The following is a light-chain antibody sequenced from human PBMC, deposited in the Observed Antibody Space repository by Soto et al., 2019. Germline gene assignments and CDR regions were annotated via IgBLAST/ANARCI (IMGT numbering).Light chain of an antibody. CDR2: GAY. CDR3: QQYRTSPPVP. CDR1: QSVRNSY. V-gene: IGKV3-20*01. J-gene: IGKJ1*01. Sequence: EIVLTQSPGTLSLSPGERATLSCRASQSVRNSYLAWYQQKPGQAPRLLIYGAYTRATGIPVRFSGSGSGTDFTLTIRRLEPEEFAVYYCQQYRTSPPVPFAQGTKVHIK.